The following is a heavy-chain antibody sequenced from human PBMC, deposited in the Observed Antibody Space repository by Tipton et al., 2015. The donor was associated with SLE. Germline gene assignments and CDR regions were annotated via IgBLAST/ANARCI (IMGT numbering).Heavy chain of an antibody. J-gene: IGHJ4*02. V-gene: IGHV4-34*01. CDR2: INHSGST. Sequence: TLSLTCAVYGGSFSGYYWGWIRQPPGKGLEWIGEINHSGSTNYNPSLKSRVTISVDTSKNQFSLKLSSVTAADTAVYYCARPGEYYYGSGSYYFDYWGQGTLVTVSS. D-gene: IGHD3-10*01. CDR1: GGSFSGYY. CDR3: ARPGEYYYGSGSYYFDY.